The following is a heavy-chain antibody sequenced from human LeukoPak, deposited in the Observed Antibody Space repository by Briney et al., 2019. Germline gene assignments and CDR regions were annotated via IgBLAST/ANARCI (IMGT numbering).Heavy chain of an antibody. J-gene: IGHJ5*02. V-gene: IGHV3-23*01. Sequence: PGRSLRLSCAVSGFSFSSYAMSWVPQAPGKGLEWVSGIRGSGGTTFYADPVKGRFTIYRDNYKNTLHLQLDSLRAEHRAQYYSARGGGSYRLDLWGQGTLVTVSS. CDR1: GFSFSSYA. CDR2: IRGSGGTT. CDR3: ARGGGSYRLDL. D-gene: IGHD3-16*02.